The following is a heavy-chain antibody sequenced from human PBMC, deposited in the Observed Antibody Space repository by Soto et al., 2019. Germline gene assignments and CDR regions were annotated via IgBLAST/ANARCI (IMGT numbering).Heavy chain of an antibody. Sequence: ASVRVSCKASGYTFTIYGISWLRQAHGQGLEWMGWISAYNGNTNYAQKLQGRVTMTTDTSTSTAYMELRSLRSDDTAVYYCASGISRNYYYYYGMDVLGQGTTVTVSS. J-gene: IGHJ6*02. V-gene: IGHV1-18*01. CDR3: ASGISRNYYYYYGMDV. CDR2: ISAYNGNT. D-gene: IGHD1-20*01. CDR1: GYTFTIYG.